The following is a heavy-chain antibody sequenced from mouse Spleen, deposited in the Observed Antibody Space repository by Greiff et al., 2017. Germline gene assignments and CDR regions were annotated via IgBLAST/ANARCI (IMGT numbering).Heavy chain of an antibody. CDR3: TTSPLPNQLYYFDY. Sequence: EVQLQQSGAELVRPGASVKLSCTASGFNIKDDYMHWVKQRPEQGLEWIGWIDPENGDTEYASKFQGKATITADTSSNTAYLQLSSLTSEDTAVYYCTTSPLPNQLYYFDYWGQGTTLTVSS. V-gene: IGHV14-4*01. CDR1: GFNIKDDY. D-gene: IGHD5-5*01. J-gene: IGHJ2*01. CDR2: IDPENGDT.